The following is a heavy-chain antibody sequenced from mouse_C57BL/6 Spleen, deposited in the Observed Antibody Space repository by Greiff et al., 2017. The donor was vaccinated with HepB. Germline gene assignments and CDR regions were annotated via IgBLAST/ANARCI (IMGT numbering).Heavy chain of an antibody. V-gene: IGHV1-55*01. Sequence: QVQLQQPGAELVKPGASVKMSCKASGYTFTSYWITWVKQRPGQGLEGLGDIYPGSGSTNYNETFKSKATLTVDTSSSTAYMQLSSLTSEDSAIYYCARSVSLYYFDYWGQGTTLTVSS. D-gene: IGHD6-2*01. J-gene: IGHJ2*01. CDR1: GYTFTSYW. CDR3: ARSVSLYYFDY. CDR2: IYPGSGST.